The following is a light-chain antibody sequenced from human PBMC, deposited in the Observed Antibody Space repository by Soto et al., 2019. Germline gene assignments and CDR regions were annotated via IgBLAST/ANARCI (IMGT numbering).Light chain of an antibody. V-gene: IGKV3-20*01. J-gene: IGKJ1*01. CDR2: EAS. CDR1: LSVSSNY. Sequence: EIVLPQAPGTLSLSPGEIATLSCRARLSVSSNYLAWYQQNPGQAPRLLMYEASSRATGIPDRFSGSGSGTDFTLTISRLEPEDFAVYYCQQYGSSPWTFGKGTKVDIQ. CDR3: QQYGSSPWT.